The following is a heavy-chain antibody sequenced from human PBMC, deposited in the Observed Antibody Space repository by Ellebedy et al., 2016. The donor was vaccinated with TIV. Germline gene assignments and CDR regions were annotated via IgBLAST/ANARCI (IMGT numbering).Heavy chain of an antibody. D-gene: IGHD3-10*01. CDR3: VRDLHGYNDQ. CDR2: ISTDGSST. Sequence: GESLKISCAASGFTFSSYWMHWVRQAPGKELVWVSRISTDGSSTMYADSVKGRFAISRDIAKNTVYLQMNSVRVEDTAVYYCVRDLHGYNDQWGLGTLVTVSS. J-gene: IGHJ4*02. V-gene: IGHV3-74*03. CDR1: GFTFSSYW.